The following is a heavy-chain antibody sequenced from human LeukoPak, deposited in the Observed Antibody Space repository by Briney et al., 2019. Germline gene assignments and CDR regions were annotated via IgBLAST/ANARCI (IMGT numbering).Heavy chain of an antibody. D-gene: IGHD6-13*01. CDR2: IYTSGST. CDR1: GGSISSGSYY. J-gene: IGHJ6*03. Sequence: PSETLSLTCTVSGGSISSGSYYWSWIRQPAGKGLEWIGRIYTSGSTNYNPSLKSRVTISVDTSKNQFSLKLSSVTAADTAVYYCARSIGAAGYMDVWGKGTTVTVSS. CDR3: ARSIGAAGYMDV. V-gene: IGHV4-61*02.